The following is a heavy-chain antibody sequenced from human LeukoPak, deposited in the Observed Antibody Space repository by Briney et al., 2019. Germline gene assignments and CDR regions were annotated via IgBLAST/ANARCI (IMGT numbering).Heavy chain of an antibody. V-gene: IGHV3-7*01. J-gene: IGHJ6*02. D-gene: IGHD3-16*01. Sequence: GGSLRLSCAASGFTFSTYWMSWFRQAPGKGLEWVANIKQDGSEKYYVDSVKGRFTISGDNAKNSLYLQMNSLRADDTAVYYCAREGGRTMDVWGQGTTVTVSS. CDR2: IKQDGSEK. CDR1: GFTFSTYW. CDR3: AREGGRTMDV.